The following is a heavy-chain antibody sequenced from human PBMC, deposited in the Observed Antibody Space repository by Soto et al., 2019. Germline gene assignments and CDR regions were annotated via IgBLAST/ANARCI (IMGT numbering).Heavy chain of an antibody. CDR3: ARVSAPLHGMDV. J-gene: IGHJ6*02. CDR2: IYYSGST. Sequence: QVQLQEWGPGLVKPSQTLSLTCTVSGGSISSGDYYWSWIRQPPGKGLEWIGYIYYSGSTYYNPSLKGRVPISLDPPKTPFPLKRSSVTAADTAVYYCARVSAPLHGMDVWGQGTTVPVSS. V-gene: IGHV4-30-4*01. CDR1: GGSISSGDYY.